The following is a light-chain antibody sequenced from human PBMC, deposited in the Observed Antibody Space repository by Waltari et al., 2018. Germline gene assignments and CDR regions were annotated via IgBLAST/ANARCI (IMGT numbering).Light chain of an antibody. V-gene: IGLV1-40*01. CDR2: GNS. CDR3: QSYDSSLSGYV. Sequence: QSVLTQPPSVSGAPGQRVTSSCTGSSSNIGAGYDVHWYQQLPGTAPKLLIYGNSNRPSGGPDRFSGSKSGTSASLAITGLQAEDEADYYCQSYDSSLSGYVFGTGTKVTVL. CDR1: SSNIGAGYD. J-gene: IGLJ1*01.